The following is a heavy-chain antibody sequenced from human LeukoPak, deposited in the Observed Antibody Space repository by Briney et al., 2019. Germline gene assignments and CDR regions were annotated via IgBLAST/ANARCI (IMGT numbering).Heavy chain of an antibody. D-gene: IGHD6-13*01. CDR3: ASSFIAAAGTFFFDS. CDR2: IYYSGST. V-gene: IGHV4-39*01. J-gene: IGHJ4*02. CDR1: GGSISSSSYY. Sequence: SETLSLTCTVSGGSISSSSYYWGWIRQPPGKGLEWIGSIYYSGSTYYNSSLKSRVTISVDTSKNQFSLKLSSVTAADTAVYYCASSFIAAAGTFFFDSWGQGTLVTVSS.